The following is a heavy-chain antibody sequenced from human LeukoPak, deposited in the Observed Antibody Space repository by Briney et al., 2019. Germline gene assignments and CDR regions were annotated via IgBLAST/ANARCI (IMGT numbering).Heavy chain of an antibody. CDR1: GGTFSSYA. CDR3: ARGHRRLGELSPTTFDY. CDR2: IIPIFGTA. D-gene: IGHD3-16*02. Sequence: SVKVSCKASGGTFSSYAISWVRQAPGQGLEWMGGIIPIFGTANHAQKFQGRVTITADESTSTAYMELSSLRSEDTAVYYCARGHRRLGELSPTTFDYWGQGTLVTVSS. V-gene: IGHV1-69*13. J-gene: IGHJ4*02.